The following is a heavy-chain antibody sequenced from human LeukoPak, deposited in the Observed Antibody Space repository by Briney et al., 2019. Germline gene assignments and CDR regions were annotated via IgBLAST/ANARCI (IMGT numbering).Heavy chain of an antibody. CDR1: GGSISNNHYY. D-gene: IGHD3-3*01. CDR2: IYHTGRT. V-gene: IGHV4-39*01. Sequence: KSSETLSLTCTVSGGSISNNHYYWAWSRQPPGKGLEYIGYIYHTGRTYYSPSLKSRLTMSVDTSNNQFSLNLSSVTATDTAFYYCARLSHDKHYDFWSGYYFDYWGQGSLVTVSS. CDR3: ARLSHDKHYDFWSGYYFDY. J-gene: IGHJ4*02.